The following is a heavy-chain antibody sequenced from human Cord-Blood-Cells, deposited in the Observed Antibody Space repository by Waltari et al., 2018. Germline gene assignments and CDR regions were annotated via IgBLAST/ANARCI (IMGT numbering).Heavy chain of an antibody. V-gene: IGHV3-53*04. D-gene: IGHD1-1*01. J-gene: IGHJ6*02. CDR3: ARDVEYYGMDV. Sequence: EVQLVESGGGLVQPGGSLRLSCAASGFTVRSTYMSWARQAPGKGLEWVSVIYSGVSTYYADSLKGRFTISRHNSKNPLYLQMNSLRAEDTAVYYCARDVEYYGMDVWGQGTTVTVSS. CDR2: IYSGVST. CDR1: GFTVRSTY.